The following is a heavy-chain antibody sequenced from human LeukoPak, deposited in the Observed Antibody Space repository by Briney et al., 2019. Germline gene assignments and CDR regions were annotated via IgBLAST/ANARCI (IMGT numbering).Heavy chain of an antibody. CDR1: GGSISSYY. J-gene: IGHJ4*02. Sequence: SETLSLTCTVSGGSISSYYWSWIRQPPGKGLEWIGYIYYSGSTNYNPSLKSRVTISVDTSKNQFSLKLSSVTAADTAVYYCATNSYSFRYYFDYWGQGTLVTVSS. CDR2: IYYSGST. CDR3: ATNSYSFRYYFDY. D-gene: IGHD3-10*01. V-gene: IGHV4-59*12.